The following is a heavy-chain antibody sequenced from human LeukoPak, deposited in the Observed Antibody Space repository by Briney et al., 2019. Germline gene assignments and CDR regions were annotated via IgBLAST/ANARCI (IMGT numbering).Heavy chain of an antibody. D-gene: IGHD6-13*01. V-gene: IGHV4-59*01. J-gene: IGHJ3*02. CDR3: ARRGAAAGAFDI. CDR1: GGSISSYY. CDR2: IYYSGST. Sequence: SSETLSLTCTVSGGSISSYYWSWLRQPPGKGLEWIGYIYYSGSTNYNPSLKSRVTISVDTSKNQFSLKLSSVTAADTAVYYCARRGAAAGAFDIWGQGTMVTVSS.